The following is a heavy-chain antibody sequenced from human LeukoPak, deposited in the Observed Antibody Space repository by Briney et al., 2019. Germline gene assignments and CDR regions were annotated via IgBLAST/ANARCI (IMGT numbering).Heavy chain of an antibody. CDR2: IYYSGSI. CDR3: ARVGYDFWSGYDY. V-gene: IGHV4-59*01. CDR1: GASISSYY. D-gene: IGHD3-3*01. Sequence: SETLSLICTVSGASISSYYWSWIRQPPGKGLEWIGDIYYSGSIKYNPSLKSRVTISVDTSKNQFSLKLSSVTAADTAVYYCARVGYDFWSGYDYWGQGTLVTVSS. J-gene: IGHJ4*02.